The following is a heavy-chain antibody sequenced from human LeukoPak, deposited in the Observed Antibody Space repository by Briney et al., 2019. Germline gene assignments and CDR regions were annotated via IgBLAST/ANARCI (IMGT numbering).Heavy chain of an antibody. V-gene: IGHV3-7*01. Sequence: PGGSLRLSCAAYGFTFSSYWMSCVRQAPGKGLEWVANIKQDGSEKYYVDSVKGRFTISRDNAKNSLYLQMNSLRAEDTAVYYCARDWGTYYYDSSGYCPHYWGQGTLVTVSS. CDR3: ARDWGTYYYDSSGYCPHY. D-gene: IGHD3-22*01. J-gene: IGHJ4*02. CDR2: IKQDGSEK. CDR1: GFTFSSYW.